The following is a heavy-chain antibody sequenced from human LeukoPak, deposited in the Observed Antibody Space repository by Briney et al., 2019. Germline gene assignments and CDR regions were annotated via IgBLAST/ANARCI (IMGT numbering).Heavy chain of an antibody. D-gene: IGHD5-12*01. CDR2: MNPNSGNT. CDR1: GYTFTSYD. V-gene: IGHV1-8*01. Sequence: VASVRVSCKASGYTFTSYDINWVRQASGQGLEWMGWMNPNSGNTGYAQKFQGRVTMTRNTSISTAYMELSGLRSEDTAVYYCARVSVATRDDYWGQGTLVTVSS. CDR3: ARVSVATRDDY. J-gene: IGHJ4*02.